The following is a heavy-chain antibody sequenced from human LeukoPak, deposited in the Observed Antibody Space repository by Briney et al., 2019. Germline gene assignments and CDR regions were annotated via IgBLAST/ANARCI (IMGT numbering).Heavy chain of an antibody. CDR3: ARWDSSGCLDY. D-gene: IGHD3-22*01. J-gene: IGHJ4*02. CDR1: EFTFGDYW. CDR2: ISSSGTTI. Sequence: GGSLRLSCAASEFTFGDYWMTWIRQAPGKGLEWVSYISSSGTTIYYADSVKGRFTISRDNAKNSLYLQMNSLRAEDTAVYFCARWDSSGCLDYWGQGTLVTVSS. V-gene: IGHV3-11*01.